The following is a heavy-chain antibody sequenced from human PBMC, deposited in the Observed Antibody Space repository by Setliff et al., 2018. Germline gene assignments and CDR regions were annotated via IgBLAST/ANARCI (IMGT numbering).Heavy chain of an antibody. J-gene: IGHJ5*02. CDR2: IYPGDSET. CDR3: GRSPGLAEGGSWFAP. Sequence: GESLKISCKGSGYSFTSYWIGWVRQMPGKGLEWMGIIYPGDSETRYSPSFQGQVTISADKSIGTAYLQWSSLKASDTAIYYCGRSPGLAEGGSWFAPWGQGTLVTVSS. D-gene: IGHD6-13*01. V-gene: IGHV5-51*01. CDR1: GYSFTSYW.